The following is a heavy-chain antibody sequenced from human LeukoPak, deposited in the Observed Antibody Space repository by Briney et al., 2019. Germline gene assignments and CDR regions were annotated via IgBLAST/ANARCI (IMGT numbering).Heavy chain of an antibody. J-gene: IGHJ6*02. V-gene: IGHV4-34*01. CDR1: GGXXXXYY. CDR2: INHSGST. Sequence: YGGXXXXYYWSWIRQPPGKGLEWIGEINHSGSTNHNPSLKSRVTISVDTSKNQFSLKLSSVTAADTAVYYCARDLYYYYGMDVWGQGTTVTVSS. CDR3: ARDLYYYYGMDV.